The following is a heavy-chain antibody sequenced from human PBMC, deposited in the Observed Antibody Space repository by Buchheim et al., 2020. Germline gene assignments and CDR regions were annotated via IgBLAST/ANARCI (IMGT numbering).Heavy chain of an antibody. CDR2: IHYSGST. D-gene: IGHD6-19*01. CDR3: ARGRHEFTSGWYGSYDI. V-gene: IGHV4-39*01. Sequence: QHQLQESGPGLVKPSETLSLTCSVSGGSVSSRSHYWGWIRQPPGKGLEWLGNIHYSGSTYYNPSLKSRVTFSVDTPKNQCSLKLSSVTAADTAVFYCARGRHEFTSGWYGSYDIWGQGT. J-gene: IGHJ3*02. CDR1: GGSVSSRSHY.